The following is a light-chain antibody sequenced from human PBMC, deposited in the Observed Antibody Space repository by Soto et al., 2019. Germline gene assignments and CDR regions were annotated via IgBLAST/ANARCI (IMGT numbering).Light chain of an antibody. CDR3: PQRSIWPPIT. CDR1: QSVSSY. V-gene: IGKV3-11*01. J-gene: IGKJ5*01. Sequence: EIVLTQSPATLSLSPGERATLSCRASQSVSSYLAWYQQKPGQAPRLLIYDASNRAAGIPARFSGSGSGTDFTLTISSLEPEDFAIYYCPQRSIWPPITFGQGTRLEIK. CDR2: DAS.